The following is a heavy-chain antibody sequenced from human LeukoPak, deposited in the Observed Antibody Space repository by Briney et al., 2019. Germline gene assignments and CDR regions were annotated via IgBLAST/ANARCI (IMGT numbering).Heavy chain of an antibody. CDR3: ARRTDGGNLDY. Sequence: SETLSLTCTVSGGSISSYYWSWIRQPPGKGLEWIGYIYYSGSTNYNPSPKSRVTISIDTSKNQFSLKLSSVTAADTAVYYCARRTDGGNLDYWGQGTLVTVSS. CDR1: GGSISSYY. J-gene: IGHJ4*02. CDR2: IYYSGST. V-gene: IGHV4-59*08. D-gene: IGHD2-15*01.